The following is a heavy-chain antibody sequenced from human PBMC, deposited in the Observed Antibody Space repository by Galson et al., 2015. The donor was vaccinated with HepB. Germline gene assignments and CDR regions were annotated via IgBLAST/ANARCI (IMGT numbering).Heavy chain of an antibody. Sequence: SLRLSCAASGFAFNVYGMHWVRQAPGKGLEWVAVIGHDGINKNYADSVKGRFTISRDNSKNTLDLEMNSLRAEDTAVYYCVRDLRAGYMDVGGKGTTVTVSS. CDR3: VRDLRAGYMDV. CDR1: GFAFNVYG. CDR2: IGHDGINK. V-gene: IGHV3-33*01. J-gene: IGHJ6*03.